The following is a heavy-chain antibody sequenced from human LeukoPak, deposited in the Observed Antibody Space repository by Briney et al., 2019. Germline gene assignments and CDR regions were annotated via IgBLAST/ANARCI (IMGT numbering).Heavy chain of an antibody. CDR3: AKAGRYSSSWCRLNWFDP. Sequence: GGSLRLSCAASGFTFSSYGMHWVRQAPGKGLEWVAVISYDGSNKYYADSVKGRFTISRDNSKNTLYLQMNSLRAEDTAVYCCAKAGRYSSSWCRLNWFDPWGQGTLVTVSS. V-gene: IGHV3-30*18. CDR1: GFTFSSYG. CDR2: ISYDGSNK. J-gene: IGHJ5*02. D-gene: IGHD6-13*01.